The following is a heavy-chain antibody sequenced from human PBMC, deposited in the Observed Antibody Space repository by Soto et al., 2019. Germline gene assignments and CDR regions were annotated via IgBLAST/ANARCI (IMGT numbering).Heavy chain of an antibody. V-gene: IGHV3-33*01. CDR3: ARVDGSWYVPAIYYYYYGMDV. Sequence: PEGSLRLSCAASGFTFSSYGMHWVRQAPGKGLEWVAVIWYDGSNKYYADSVKGRFTISRDNSKNTLYLQMNSLRAEDTAVYYCARVDGSWYVPAIYYYYYGMDVWGQGTTVTVSS. J-gene: IGHJ6*02. CDR2: IWYDGSNK. D-gene: IGHD6-13*01. CDR1: GFTFSSYG.